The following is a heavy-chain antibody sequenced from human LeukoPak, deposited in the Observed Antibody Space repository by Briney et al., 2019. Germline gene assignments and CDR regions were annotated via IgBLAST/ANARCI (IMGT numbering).Heavy chain of an antibody. Sequence: SETLSLTCTVSGGSISSSSYYWGWIRQPPGKGLEWIGSIYYSGSTYYNPSLKSRVTISVDTSKNQFSLRLSSVTAADTAVYYRAGNSIAAAGTAGYYYGMDVWGQGTTVTVSS. CDR3: AGNSIAAAGTAGYYYGMDV. D-gene: IGHD6-13*01. J-gene: IGHJ6*02. V-gene: IGHV4-39*01. CDR1: GGSISSSSYY. CDR2: IYYSGST.